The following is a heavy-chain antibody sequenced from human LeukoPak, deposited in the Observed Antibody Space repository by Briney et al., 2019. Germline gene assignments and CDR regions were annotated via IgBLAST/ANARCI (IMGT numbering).Heavy chain of an antibody. CDR3: WDGHDI. CDR2: IRSKANSYAT. J-gene: IGHJ3*02. V-gene: IGHV3-73*01. CDR1: GFTFSGSA. D-gene: IGHD1-26*01. Sequence: GGSLRLSCAASGFTFSGSAMHWVRQASGKGMEWVGGIRSKANSYATAYAASVKGRFTISRDDSKNTAYLQMNSLKTEDTAVYYCWDGHDIWGQGTMVTVSS.